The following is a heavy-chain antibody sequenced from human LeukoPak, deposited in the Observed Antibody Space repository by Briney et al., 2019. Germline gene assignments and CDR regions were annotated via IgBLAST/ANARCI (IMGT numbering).Heavy chain of an antibody. CDR3: ARDTVNGPFVISLDL. Sequence: GGSLRLSCAASGFTFSSYGMHWVRRAPGRGLEWVAIIWYDGSNKYYADSVRGRFTISRDNSKNTLYLQMNSLRDEDTAVYYCARDTVNGPFVISLDLWGQGVLVTVSS. J-gene: IGHJ5*02. CDR1: GFTFSSYG. D-gene: IGHD2-8*01. CDR2: IWYDGSNK. V-gene: IGHV3-33*01.